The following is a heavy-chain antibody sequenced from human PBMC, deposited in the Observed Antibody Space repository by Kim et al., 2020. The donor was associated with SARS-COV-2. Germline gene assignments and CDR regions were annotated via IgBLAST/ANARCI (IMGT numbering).Heavy chain of an antibody. J-gene: IGHJ5*02. CDR1: GYSFTSYW. Sequence: GESLKISCKGSGYSFTSYWMGWVRQMPGKGLEWMGIIYPGDSDTRYSPSFQGQVTISADKSISTAYLQWSSLKASDTAMYYCARHGRLGMVRGVMGHRYNWFDPWGQGTLVTVSS. CDR2: IYPGDSDT. V-gene: IGHV5-51*01. D-gene: IGHD3-10*01. CDR3: ARHGRLGMVRGVMGHRYNWFDP.